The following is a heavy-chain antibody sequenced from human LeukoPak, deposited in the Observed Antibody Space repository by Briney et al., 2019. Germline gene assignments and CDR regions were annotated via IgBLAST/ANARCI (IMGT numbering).Heavy chain of an antibody. CDR3: AREREASMAYATMYDYYYYYMDV. CDR2: IKQDGSEK. CDR1: GFTFSSYW. V-gene: IGHV3-7*01. D-gene: IGHD2-8*01. J-gene: IGHJ6*03. Sequence: GGSLRLSCAASGFTFSSYWMSWVRQAPGKGLEWVANIKQDGSEKYYVDSVRGRFTISRDDAKNSLYLQMNSLRAEDTAVYYCAREREASMAYATMYDYYYYYMDVWGKGTTVTVSS.